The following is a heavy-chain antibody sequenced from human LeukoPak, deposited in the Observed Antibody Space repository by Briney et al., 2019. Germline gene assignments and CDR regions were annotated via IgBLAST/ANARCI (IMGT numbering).Heavy chain of an antibody. J-gene: IGHJ5*02. Sequence: SETLSLTCTVSGGSISSYYWSWIRQPPGKGLEWIGYIYYSGSTNYNPSLKSRVTMSVDTSKNQFSLKLCSVTAADTAVYYCARDGRYYDFWSGYDLWGQGTLVTVSS. V-gene: IGHV4-59*12. CDR3: ARDGRYYDFWSGYDL. CDR2: IYYSGST. D-gene: IGHD3-3*01. CDR1: GGSISSYY.